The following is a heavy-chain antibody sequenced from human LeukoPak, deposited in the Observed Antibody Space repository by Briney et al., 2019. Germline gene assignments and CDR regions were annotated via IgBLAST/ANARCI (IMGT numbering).Heavy chain of an antibody. CDR1: GFTFSSYG. Sequence: GRSLRLSCAASGFTFSSYGTHWVPQAPGKGLEWVSGVSGGSSSIYYADSVKGRFTISRDNSKNMLYLQLNSLRPEDTAVYYCAKRGASGTFHFAYWGQGTLVTVSS. V-gene: IGHV3-23*01. J-gene: IGHJ4*02. CDR3: AKRGASGTFHFAY. D-gene: IGHD3-10*01. CDR2: VSGGSSSI.